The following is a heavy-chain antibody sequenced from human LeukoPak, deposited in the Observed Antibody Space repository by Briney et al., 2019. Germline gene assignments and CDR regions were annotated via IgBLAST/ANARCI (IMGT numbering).Heavy chain of an antibody. CDR2: MNPNSGNT. CDR1: GYTFTSYD. V-gene: IGHV1-8*01. J-gene: IGHJ6*02. Sequence: ASVKVSCKASGYTFTSYDINWVRQATGQGLEWMGWMNPNSGNTGYAQKFQGRVTMTRNTSISTAYMELSSLRSEDTAVYYCATDSFLSTVTTVYYYGMDVWGQGTTVTVSS. CDR3: ATDSFLSTVTTVYYYGMDV. D-gene: IGHD4-17*01.